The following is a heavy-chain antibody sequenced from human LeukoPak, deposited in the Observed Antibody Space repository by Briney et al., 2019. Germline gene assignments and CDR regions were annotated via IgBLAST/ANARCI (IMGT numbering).Heavy chain of an antibody. CDR3: ARAGYYYASGSYSFDY. CDR2: ISGSGASI. J-gene: IGHJ4*02. CDR1: GFTFSSYE. Sequence: PGGSLRLSCVASGFTFSSYEMNWVRQAPGKGLEWVSYISGSGASIYYADSVKGRFTISRDNAKSSLYLQMNSPRAEDTAVYYCARAGYYYASGSYSFDYWGQGTLVTVSS. D-gene: IGHD3-10*01. V-gene: IGHV3-48*03.